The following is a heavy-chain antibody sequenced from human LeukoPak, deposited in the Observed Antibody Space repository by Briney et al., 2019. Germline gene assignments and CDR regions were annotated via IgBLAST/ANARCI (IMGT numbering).Heavy chain of an antibody. D-gene: IGHD3-22*01. V-gene: IGHV4-39*01. J-gene: IGHJ4*02. CDR3: ARRYYYDSSGYAAPIDY. Sequence: PSETLSLTCTVSGGSISSSSYYWGWIRQPPGKGLEWIGSIYYSGSTYYNPSLKSRVTLSVDTSKNQFSLQLSSVTAADTAVYYCARRYYYDSSGYAAPIDYWGQGTLVTVSS. CDR1: GGSISSSSYY. CDR2: IYYSGST.